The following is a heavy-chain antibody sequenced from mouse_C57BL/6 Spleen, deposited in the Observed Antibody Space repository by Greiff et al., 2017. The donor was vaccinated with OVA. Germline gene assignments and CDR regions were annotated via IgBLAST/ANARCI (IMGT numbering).Heavy chain of an antibody. D-gene: IGHD2-1*01. CDR2: INPNNGGT. V-gene: IGHV1-26*01. CDR1: GYTFTDYY. J-gene: IGHJ3*01. Sequence: EVQLQQSGPELVKPGASVKISCKASGYTFTDYYMNWVKQSHGKSLEWIGDINPNNGGTSYNQKFKGKATLTVDKSSSTAYMELRSLTSEDSAVYYCAKKGGNYVLFAYWGQGTLVTVSA. CDR3: AKKGGNYVLFAY.